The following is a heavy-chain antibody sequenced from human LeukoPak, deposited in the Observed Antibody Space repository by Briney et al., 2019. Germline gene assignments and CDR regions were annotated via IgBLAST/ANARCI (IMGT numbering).Heavy chain of an antibody. J-gene: IGHJ6*02. Sequence: GGSLRLSCVASGFIFRDYAMSWVRQGPGKGLEWVAFMSYDGTNENYKESVKGRFIISRDNSKNTLYLQMNSLRPEDAAVYFCAKDQMAENLRLSGMDVWGQGTTVTV. V-gene: IGHV3-30*18. CDR2: MSYDGTNE. CDR3: AKDQMAENLRLSGMDV. CDR1: GFIFRDYA. D-gene: IGHD5-24*01.